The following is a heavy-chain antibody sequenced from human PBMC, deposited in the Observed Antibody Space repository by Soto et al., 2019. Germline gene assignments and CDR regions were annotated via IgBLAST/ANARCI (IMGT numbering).Heavy chain of an antibody. J-gene: IGHJ6*02. CDR3: AGGLVERSYYYYYGMDV. CDR2: IYYSGST. V-gene: IGHV4-39*01. CDR1: FTSIPSSTSY. D-gene: IGHD6-19*01. Sequence: PSETLSLTCSLAFTSIPSSTSYWAWNRQPPGKGLEWIGSIYYSGSTYYNPSLKSRVTISVDTSKNQFSLKLSSVTAADTAVYYCAGGLVERSYYYYYGMDVWGQGTTVT.